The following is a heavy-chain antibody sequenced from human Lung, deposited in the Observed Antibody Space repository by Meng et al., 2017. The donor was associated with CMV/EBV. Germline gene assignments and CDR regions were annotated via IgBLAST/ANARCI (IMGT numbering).Heavy chain of an antibody. CDR3: ARVGAYCGGDCYHPR. Sequence: VQLEGSGPGLVKASGTLSLTCAGSGGSLSSRNWWSWVRQPPGKGLEWIGEIYHSGSTNYNPSLKSRVTISVDESKNQFSLRLSSVTAADTAVYYCARVGAYCGGDCYHPRWGQGTLVTVSS. CDR2: IYHSGST. CDR1: GGSLSSRNW. J-gene: IGHJ4*02. V-gene: IGHV4-4*02. D-gene: IGHD2-21*02.